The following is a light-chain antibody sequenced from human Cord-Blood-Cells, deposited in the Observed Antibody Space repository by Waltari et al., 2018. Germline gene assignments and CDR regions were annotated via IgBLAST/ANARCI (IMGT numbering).Light chain of an antibody. J-gene: IGKJ4*01. Sequence: EIVLTQSPGTLSLSPGERATLSCRASQRVSSSYLAWYQQKPGQTPRLLIYGASSRATGIPDRFSGSGSGTDFTLTISRLGTEDCAVYYCQQYGSSPLTFGGGTKVEIK. CDR2: GAS. CDR1: QRVSSSY. V-gene: IGKV3-20*01. CDR3: QQYGSSPLT.